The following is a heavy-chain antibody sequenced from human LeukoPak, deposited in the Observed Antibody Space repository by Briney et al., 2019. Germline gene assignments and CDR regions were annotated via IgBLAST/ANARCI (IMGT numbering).Heavy chain of an antibody. D-gene: IGHD3-22*01. V-gene: IGHV3-20*04. CDR2: INCNSNTT. J-gene: IGHJ4*02. CDR1: GFTSYDYD. CDR3: ARGLMGGYPHFDY. Sequence: GRSLRLSCAASGFTSYDYDINAVPQAPGKGLEWGSHINCNSNTTGYADSIKGRFTISRDNPKNSVFLQMNSLRTEHTALYYCARGLMGGYPHFDYGGQGTLVTVSS.